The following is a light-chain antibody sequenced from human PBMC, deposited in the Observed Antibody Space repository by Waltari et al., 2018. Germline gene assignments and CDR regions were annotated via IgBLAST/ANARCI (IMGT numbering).Light chain of an antibody. Sequence: EIVMTQSPATLSVSPGEGATLSCRASQSISSNLAWYQQKPGQAPRLLIFGASTRAAGIPARFSGSESGTYFTLTISSLQAEDVAVYYCQQFNNWPPYNFGPGTKVEIK. J-gene: IGKJ2*01. CDR2: GAS. V-gene: IGKV3-15*01. CDR1: QSISSN. CDR3: QQFNNWPPYN.